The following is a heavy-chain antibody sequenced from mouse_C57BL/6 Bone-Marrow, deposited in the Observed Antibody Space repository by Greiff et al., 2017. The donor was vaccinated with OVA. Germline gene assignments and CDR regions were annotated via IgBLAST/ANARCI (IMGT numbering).Heavy chain of an antibody. Sequence: EVQLMESGGGLVQPGGSLKLSCAASGFTFSDFYMYWIRQTPEKRLEWVAYISNGGGSTYYPDTLKGGFTISRDNAKNTLYLQMSRLKSEDTAMYYCARLDAMDYWGQGTSVTVSS. CDR3: ARLDAMDY. J-gene: IGHJ4*01. V-gene: IGHV5-12*01. CDR2: ISNGGGST. CDR1: GFTFSDFY.